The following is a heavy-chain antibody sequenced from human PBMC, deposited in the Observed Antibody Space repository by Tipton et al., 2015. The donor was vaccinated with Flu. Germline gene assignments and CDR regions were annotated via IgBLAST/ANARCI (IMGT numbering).Heavy chain of an antibody. D-gene: IGHD4-17*01. Sequence: LRLSCTVSGGSISSYYWSWIRQPPGKGLEWIGYIYYSGSTNYNPSLKSRVTISVDTSKNQFSLKLSSVTAADTAVYYCAREGAKSDYGDYGVDAFDIWGQVTMVTVSS. J-gene: IGHJ3*02. V-gene: IGHV4-59*01. CDR2: IYYSGST. CDR3: AREGAKSDYGDYGVDAFDI. CDR1: GGSISSYY.